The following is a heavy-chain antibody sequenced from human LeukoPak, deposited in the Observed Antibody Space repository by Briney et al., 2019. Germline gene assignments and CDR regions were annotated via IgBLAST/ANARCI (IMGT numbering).Heavy chain of an antibody. D-gene: IGHD2-2*02. V-gene: IGHV3-20*04. CDR3: ARGRARYCSSTSCYTFDY. Sequence: GGSLRLSCAASGFTFDDYGMSWVRQAPGKGLECVSGINWNGGSTGYADSVKGRFTISRDNAKNSLYLQMNSLRAEDTALYYCARGRARYCSSTSCYTFDYWGQGTLVTVSS. J-gene: IGHJ4*02. CDR2: INWNGGST. CDR1: GFTFDDYG.